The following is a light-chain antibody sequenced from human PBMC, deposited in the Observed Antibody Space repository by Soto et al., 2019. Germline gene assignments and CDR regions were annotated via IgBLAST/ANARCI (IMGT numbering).Light chain of an antibody. CDR2: AAS. V-gene: IGKV1-27*01. CDR3: QKCKIAPFT. J-gene: IGKJ4*01. CDR1: QDISNF. Sequence: DIQMTQSPSSLSAFVGDTVTITCRASQDISNFLAWYQQKPGKVPKLPIYAASTLQSGVPSRFSGSGSGTDFTLTISSLQPEDVATYYCQKCKIAPFTFGGGTEVEMK.